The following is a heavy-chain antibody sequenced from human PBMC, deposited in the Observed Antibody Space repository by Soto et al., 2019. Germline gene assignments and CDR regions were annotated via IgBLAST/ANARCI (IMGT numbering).Heavy chain of an antibody. CDR3: AGGNLYYYYGMDV. J-gene: IGHJ6*02. Sequence: GGALRLSCAASGFTFSSYVMHWVRPAPGKGLEWVAVIWYDGSNKYYADSVKGRFTISRDNSKNTLYLQMNSLRAEDTAVYYCAGGNLYYYYGMDVWGQGTTVTVSS. V-gene: IGHV3-33*01. CDR2: IWYDGSNK. D-gene: IGHD3-16*01. CDR1: GFTFSSYV.